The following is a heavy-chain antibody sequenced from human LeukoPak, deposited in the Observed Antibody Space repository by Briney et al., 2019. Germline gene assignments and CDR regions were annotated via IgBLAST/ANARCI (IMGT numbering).Heavy chain of an antibody. Sequence: GGSLRLSCAASGFTFSDYYMSWIRQAPGKGLEWVSYISSSSSYTNYADSVKGRFTISRDNAKNSLYPQMNSLRAEDTAVYYCARLGVRGSFDYWGQGTLVTVSS. CDR3: ARLGVRGSFDY. CDR2: ISSSSSYT. D-gene: IGHD3-10*01. CDR1: GFTFSDYY. V-gene: IGHV3-11*06. J-gene: IGHJ4*02.